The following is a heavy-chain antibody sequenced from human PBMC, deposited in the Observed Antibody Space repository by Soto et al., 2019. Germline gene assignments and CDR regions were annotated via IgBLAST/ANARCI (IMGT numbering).Heavy chain of an antibody. J-gene: IGHJ5*02. V-gene: IGHV3-23*01. CDR3: AKGDIVVVVAARSLYNGFDP. D-gene: IGHD2-15*01. CDR2: ISGSGGST. Sequence: SRILKNQGKGLEWVSAISGSGGSTYYADSVKGRFTISRDNSKNTLYLQMNSLRAEDTAVYYCAKGDIVVVVAARSLYNGFDPWGQGTLVTVSS.